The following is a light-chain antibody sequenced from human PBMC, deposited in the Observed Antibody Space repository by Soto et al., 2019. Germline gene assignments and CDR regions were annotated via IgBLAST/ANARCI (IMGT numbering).Light chain of an antibody. V-gene: IGKV1-39*01. CDR2: AAS. CDR1: QSISSY. CDR3: QQSYSTPLT. Sequence: SSLSASVGDRVTITCRASQSISSYLNWYQQKPGKAPKLLIYAASSLQSGVPPRFSGSGSGTDFTLTISSLQPEDFATYYCQQSYSTPLTFGGGTKVDIK. J-gene: IGKJ4*01.